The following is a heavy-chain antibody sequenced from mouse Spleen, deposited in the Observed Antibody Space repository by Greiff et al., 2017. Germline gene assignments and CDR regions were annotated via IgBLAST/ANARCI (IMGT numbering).Heavy chain of an antibody. CDR2: IYPSDSET. CDR1: GYTFTSYW. D-gene: IGHD2-14*01. CDR3: ARDRYERYFDV. Sequence: QVQLQQPGAELVRPGSSVKLSCKASGYTFTSYWMDWVKQRPGQGLEWIGNIYPSDSETHYNQKFKDKATLTVDKSSSTAYMQLSSLTSEDSAVYYCARDRYERYFDVWGAGTTVTVSS. J-gene: IGHJ1*01. V-gene: IGHV1-61*01.